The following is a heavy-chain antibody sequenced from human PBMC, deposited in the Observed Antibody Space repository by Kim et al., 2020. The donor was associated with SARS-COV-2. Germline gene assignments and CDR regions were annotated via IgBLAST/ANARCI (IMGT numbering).Heavy chain of an antibody. V-gene: IGHV3-33*06. J-gene: IGHJ6*02. Sequence: ADSVKGRFTISRDNSKNTLYLQMNSLRAEDTAVYYCAKDQSPSYYYGMDVWGQGTTVTVSS. CDR3: AKDQSPSYYYGMDV.